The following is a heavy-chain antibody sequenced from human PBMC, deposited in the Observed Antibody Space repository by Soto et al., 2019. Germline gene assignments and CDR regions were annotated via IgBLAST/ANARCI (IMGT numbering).Heavy chain of an antibody. CDR2: ISSSGRTM. J-gene: IGHJ4*02. CDR3: ARDLWTY. Sequence: GGSLRLSCAASGFTFSSYEMNWVRQAPGKGLEWVSYISSSGRTMFYADSVKGRFTISRDNAKNSLYLQMSSLRDEDTAVYYCARDLWTYWGQGALVTVSS. D-gene: IGHD3-3*01. V-gene: IGHV3-48*03. CDR1: GFTFSSYE.